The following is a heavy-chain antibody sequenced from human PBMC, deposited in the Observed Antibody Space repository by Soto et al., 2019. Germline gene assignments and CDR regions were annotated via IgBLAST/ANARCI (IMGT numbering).Heavy chain of an antibody. J-gene: IGHJ6*02. CDR2: ISGYTGNT. D-gene: IGHD1-1*01. V-gene: IGHV1-18*01. CDR1: GYSFTTYG. Sequence: QVQLVQSRGEVKKPGASVKVSCRTSGYSFTTYGISWVRQAPGQGLEWMGWISGYTGNTNYAQKIQGLVTMTTDTPTSPAYLLLRSLRSHDTAVYYCAREGTAPYYYYGIDVWGQGSTVTVSS. CDR3: AREGTAPYYYYGIDV.